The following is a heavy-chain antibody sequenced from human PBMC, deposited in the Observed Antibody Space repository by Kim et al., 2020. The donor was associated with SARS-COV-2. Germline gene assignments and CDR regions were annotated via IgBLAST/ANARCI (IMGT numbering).Heavy chain of an antibody. J-gene: IGHJ6*01. CDR3: TTEGTMVRGVIINGGYYDCGMDV. V-gene: IGHV3-15*01. Sequence: GGSLRLSCAASGFTFSNAWMSWVRQAPGKGLEWVGRIKSKTDGGTTDYAAPVKGRFTISRDDSKNTLYLQMNSLKTEDTAVYYCTTEGTMVRGVIINGGYYDCGMDVWGQGTTVTVSS. CDR1: GFTFSNAW. CDR2: IKSKTDGGTT. D-gene: IGHD3-10*01.